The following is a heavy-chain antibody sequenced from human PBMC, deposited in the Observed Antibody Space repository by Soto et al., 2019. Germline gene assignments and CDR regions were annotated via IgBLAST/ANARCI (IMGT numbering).Heavy chain of an antibody. CDR2: IFHDGTA. CDR3: ARLVYATRLNYRYFDF. V-gene: IGHV4-4*02. D-gene: IGHD2-2*01. J-gene: IGHJ4*01. Sequence: QVKLQESGPGLATPSGTLSLTCAVSGVSISSGNWWTWVRQSPQRGLEYIGEIFHDGTANYYPSFERRVASAVDTAKNQFSLKLTSVTAADAAIYFCARLVYATRLNYRYFDFWGHGTLVTVSS. CDR1: GVSISSGNW.